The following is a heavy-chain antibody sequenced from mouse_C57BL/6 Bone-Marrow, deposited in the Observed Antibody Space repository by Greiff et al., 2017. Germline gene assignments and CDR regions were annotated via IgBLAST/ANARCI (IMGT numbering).Heavy chain of an antibody. CDR3: ARRIRGFAY. Sequence: QVQLQQPGAELVKPGASVKLSCKASGYTFTSYWMQWVKQRPGQGLEWIGEIDPSDSYTNYNQKFKGKATFTVDTSSSTAYMQLSSLTSEASAVYYCARRIRGFAYWGQGTLVTVSA. V-gene: IGHV1-50*01. CDR1: GYTFTSYW. J-gene: IGHJ3*01. D-gene: IGHD2-12*01. CDR2: IDPSDSYT.